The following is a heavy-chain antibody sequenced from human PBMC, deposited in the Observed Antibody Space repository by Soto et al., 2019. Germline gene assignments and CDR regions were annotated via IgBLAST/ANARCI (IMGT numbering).Heavy chain of an antibody. CDR1: GYSFSFYG. D-gene: IGHD3-22*01. J-gene: IGHJ4*02. Sequence: ASVKVSCKASGYSFSFYGINWVRQAPGQGLEWMGWINPSDGNRNFAQKFEDRVTMTTATSTNTVFLELRSLKSDDTAIYYCASYTIRAHDSSGFYSWGQGTMVTVSS. CDR2: INPSDGNR. V-gene: IGHV1-18*01. CDR3: ASYTIRAHDSSGFYS.